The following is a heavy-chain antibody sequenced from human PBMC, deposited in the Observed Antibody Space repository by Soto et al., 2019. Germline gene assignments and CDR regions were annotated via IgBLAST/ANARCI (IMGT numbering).Heavy chain of an antibody. CDR2: ILHSGSS. CDR3: ARGMYKSGWNLDL. D-gene: IGHD6-19*01. CDR1: GGSISSSSYY. V-gene: IGHV4-61*05. J-gene: IGHJ5*02. Sequence: PSETLSLTCTVSGGSISSSSYYWGWIRQPPGKGLEWIAYILHSGSSMYNPSLKSRVTISLSTSKTQFSLRLTSVTAADTAVYYCARGMYKSGWNLDLWGQGIVVTVSS.